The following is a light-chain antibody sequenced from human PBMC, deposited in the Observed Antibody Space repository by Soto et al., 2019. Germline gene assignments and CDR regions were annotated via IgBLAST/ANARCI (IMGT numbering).Light chain of an antibody. CDR1: QSVSSN. CDR2: GAS. CDR3: QQYPNWWT. V-gene: IGKV3-15*01. J-gene: IGKJ1*01. Sequence: EIVMTQSPSTLSVSTGERATLSCRASQSVSSNLAWYQQKPGQAPRLLIYGASTRATGIPARFSGSGSGTEFTLTISSLQSEDFAVYCCQQYPNWWTFGQGPKVDIK.